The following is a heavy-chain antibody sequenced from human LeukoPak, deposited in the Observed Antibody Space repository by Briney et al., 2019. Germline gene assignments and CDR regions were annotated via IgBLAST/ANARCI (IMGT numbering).Heavy chain of an antibody. CDR3: ARGLGRICDY. J-gene: IGHJ4*02. V-gene: IGHV1-8*01. CDR2: MNPNSGNT. D-gene: IGHD2-15*01. Sequence: ASVKVSCKASGYTFTSYDMNWVRQATGQGLEWMGWMNPNSGNTGYAQKFQGRVTMTLNTSISTAYMELSSLTSEDTAVYYCARGLGRICDYWGQGTLVTVSS. CDR1: GYTFTSYD.